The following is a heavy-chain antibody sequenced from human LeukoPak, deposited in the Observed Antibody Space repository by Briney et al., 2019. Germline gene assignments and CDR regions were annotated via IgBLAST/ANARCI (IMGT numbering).Heavy chain of an antibody. CDR3: ARRGISGVVIIPRRPFDI. Sequence: SETLSLTCTVSGGSLSSYYRSWIRQPPGKGLEWIGSIYHSGSTYYNPSLKSRVTISVDRSKNQFSLKLSSVTAADTAVYYCARRGISGVVIIPRRPFDIWGQGTMVTVSS. CDR1: GGSLSSYY. CDR2: IYHSGST. V-gene: IGHV4-59*04. J-gene: IGHJ3*02. D-gene: IGHD3-3*01.